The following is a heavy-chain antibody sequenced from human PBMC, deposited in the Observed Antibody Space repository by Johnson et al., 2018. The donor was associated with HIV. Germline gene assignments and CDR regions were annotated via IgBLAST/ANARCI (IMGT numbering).Heavy chain of an antibody. D-gene: IGHD1-26*01. Sequence: VQLVESGGGLVKPGGSLRLSCAASGFTFSDYYMSWIRQAPGKGLEWVGRIYSKTDGGTTEYAAPVKGRFTISRDDSKNTLYLQMNSLRAEDTALYYCARYSGSYYTIAFDIWGQGTMVTVSS. CDR1: GFTFSDYY. J-gene: IGHJ3*02. CDR2: IYSKTDGGTT. CDR3: ARYSGSYYTIAFDI. V-gene: IGHV3-15*05.